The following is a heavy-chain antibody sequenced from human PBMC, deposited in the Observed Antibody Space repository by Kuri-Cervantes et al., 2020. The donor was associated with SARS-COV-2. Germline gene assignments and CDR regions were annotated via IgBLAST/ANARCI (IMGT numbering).Heavy chain of an antibody. CDR3: ARAATYYDTNGYWY. CDR1: GGTLMSYA. D-gene: IGHD3-22*01. J-gene: IGHJ4*02. CDR2: FIPMLDLT. V-gene: IGHV1-69*04. Sequence: AVQVSCKVSGGTLMSYAFTWVRQAPGQGREWMGRFIPMLDLTNYAPKFRDRSKISADKYTGTTYLELTSLRPDDTAVYYCARAATYYDTNGYWYWGQGTLVTVSS.